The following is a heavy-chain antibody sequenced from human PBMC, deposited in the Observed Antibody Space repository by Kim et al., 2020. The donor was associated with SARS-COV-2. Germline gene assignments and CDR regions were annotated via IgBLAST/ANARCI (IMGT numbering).Heavy chain of an antibody. CDR1: GFTFSSYG. V-gene: IGHV3-30*18. J-gene: IGHJ3*01. D-gene: IGHD6-19*01. Sequence: GGSLRLSCAASGFTFSSYGMHWVRQAPGKGPDWVAVVSYDGSKTYYADSVKGRFTISRDYSKNTLYLQMNSLRAEDTGVYYCAKASSREQWLVKGWGQGT. CDR3: AKASSREQWLVKG. CDR2: VSYDGSKT.